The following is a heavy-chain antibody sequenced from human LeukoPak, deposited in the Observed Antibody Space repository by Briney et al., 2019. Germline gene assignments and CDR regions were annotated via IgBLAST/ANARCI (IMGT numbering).Heavy chain of an antibody. D-gene: IGHD3-22*01. CDR1: GGSISSRLYY. Sequence: SETLSLTCTVSGGSISSRLYYWGWIRQPPEKGLEWIGSINYSGTTYYKPSLKSRLTISLDTSKNQFSLKLSSVTAADTAVYYCARAKFRADSSGYYAGFDYWGQGTLVTVSS. CDR3: ARAKFRADSSGYYAGFDY. J-gene: IGHJ4*02. V-gene: IGHV4-39*07. CDR2: INYSGTT.